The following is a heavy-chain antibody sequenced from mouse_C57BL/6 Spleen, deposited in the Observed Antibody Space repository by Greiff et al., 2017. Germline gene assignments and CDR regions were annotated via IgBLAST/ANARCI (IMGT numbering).Heavy chain of an antibody. J-gene: IGHJ3*01. CDR3: ARRGGGNSFAV. CDR1: GFSLTSYG. V-gene: IGHV2-6*03. Sequence: QVQLKESGPGLVAPSQRLSITCTVSGFSLTSYGVHWVRQPPGKGLEWLVVIWSDGSTTYNSALKSRLSISKDNSKSQVILKMNSLQTDDTSMYYCARRGGGNSFAVWGQGTLVTVSA. CDR2: IWSDGST. D-gene: IGHD2-1*01.